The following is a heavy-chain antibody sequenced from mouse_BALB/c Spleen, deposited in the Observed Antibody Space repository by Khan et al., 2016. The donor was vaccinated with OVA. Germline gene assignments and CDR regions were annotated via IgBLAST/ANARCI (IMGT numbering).Heavy chain of an antibody. Sequence: VRLQQSGPELEKPGASVKISCKASGYSFTGYNMNWVKQSNGKSLEWIGNIDPYYGGATYIQKFKGKATLTVDKSSSTAYMQLKSLTSEDSAVYYCTRGYGNYVRYYFDYWGQGTTLTVSS. D-gene: IGHD2-10*02. J-gene: IGHJ2*01. CDR1: GYSFTGYN. CDR2: IDPYYGGA. CDR3: TRGYGNYVRYYFDY. V-gene: IGHV1-39*01.